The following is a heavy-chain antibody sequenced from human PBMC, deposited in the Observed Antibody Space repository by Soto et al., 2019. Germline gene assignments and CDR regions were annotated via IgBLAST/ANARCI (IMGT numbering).Heavy chain of an antibody. CDR2: IRGSGDFT. Sequence: GGSLRLSCAASGFTFSSDAMSWVRQAPGKGLEWVSLIRGSGDFTEYAGSVKGRFTISRDNSKNTLSLQMNSLRADDTAVYYCAKGRVTTSIFDPWGQGTLVTVSS. CDR1: GFTFSSDA. J-gene: IGHJ5*02. CDR3: AKGRVTTSIFDP. V-gene: IGHV3-23*01. D-gene: IGHD4-17*01.